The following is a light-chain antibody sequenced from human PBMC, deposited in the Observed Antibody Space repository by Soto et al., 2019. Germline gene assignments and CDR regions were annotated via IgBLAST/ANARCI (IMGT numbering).Light chain of an antibody. Sequence: DIQMTQSPSSLSASVGDIVSITCRASQSISSSLNWYQQKPGKAPKLLIFAASSLQSGVPSRFSGSGSGTDFTLTISSLQPEDFATYFCQQNYSPPITFGQGTRLEIK. CDR2: AAS. V-gene: IGKV1-39*01. CDR1: QSISSS. CDR3: QQNYSPPIT. J-gene: IGKJ5*01.